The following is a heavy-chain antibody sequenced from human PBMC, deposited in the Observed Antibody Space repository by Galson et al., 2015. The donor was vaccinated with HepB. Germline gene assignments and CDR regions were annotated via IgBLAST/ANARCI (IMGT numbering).Heavy chain of an antibody. CDR2: ISGSGGST. J-gene: IGHJ4*02. CDR1: GFTFSSYA. D-gene: IGHD5-18*01. V-gene: IGHV3-23*01. CDR3: AKGQRVYSYGSVFDY. Sequence: SLRLSCAASGFTFSSYAMSWVRQAPGKGLEWVSAISGSGGSTYYADSVKGRFTISRDNYKNTLYLQMNSLRAEDTAVYYCAKGQRVYSYGSVFDYWGQGTLVTVSS.